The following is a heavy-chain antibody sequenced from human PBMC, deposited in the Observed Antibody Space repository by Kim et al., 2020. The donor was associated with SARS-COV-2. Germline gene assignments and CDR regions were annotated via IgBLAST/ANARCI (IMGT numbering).Heavy chain of an antibody. CDR2: SSTYNGNT. CDR3: TRLIPGVNVFDM. Sequence: ASVKVSCKASGYSFTTYGISWVRQAPGKGLEWMGWSSTYNGNTEYSQKFRGRVTMSIDTSTSTAYMELRSLKSDDTAVYFCTRLIPGVNVFDMSGQGTVVTVSS. D-gene: IGHD3-3*01. J-gene: IGHJ3*02. V-gene: IGHV1-18*04. CDR1: GYSFTTYG.